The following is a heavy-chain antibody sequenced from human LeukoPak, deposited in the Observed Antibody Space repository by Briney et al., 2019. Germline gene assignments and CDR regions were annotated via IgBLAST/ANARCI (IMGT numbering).Heavy chain of an antibody. V-gene: IGHV5-10-1*01. J-gene: IGHJ4*02. CDR2: IDPSDSYT. Sequence: LGESLKISCKGSGYSFTSYWISWVRQMPGKGLEWMGRIDPSDSYTNYSPSFQGHVTISADKSISTAYLQWSSLKASDTAMYHCARHNRITMVRGVIIGELDYWGQGTLVTVSS. CDR1: GYSFTSYW. D-gene: IGHD3-10*01. CDR3: ARHNRITMVRGVIIGELDY.